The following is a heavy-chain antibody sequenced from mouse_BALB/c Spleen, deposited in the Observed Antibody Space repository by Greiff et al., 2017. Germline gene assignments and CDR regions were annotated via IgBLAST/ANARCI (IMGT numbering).Heavy chain of an antibody. CDR1: GFTFSDYY. Sequence: EVQLVESGGGLVKPGGSLKLSCAASGFTFSDYYMYWVRQTPEKRLEWVATISDGGSYTYYPDSVKGRFTISRDNAKNNLYLQMSSLKSEDTAMYYCARDRVYYAMDYWGQGTSVTVSS. CDR2: ISDGGSYT. J-gene: IGHJ4*01. V-gene: IGHV5-4*02. CDR3: ARDRVYYAMDY.